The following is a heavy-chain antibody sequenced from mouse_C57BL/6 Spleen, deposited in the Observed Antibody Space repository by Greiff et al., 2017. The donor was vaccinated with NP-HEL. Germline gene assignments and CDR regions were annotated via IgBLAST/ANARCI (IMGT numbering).Heavy chain of an antibody. J-gene: IGHJ2*01. D-gene: IGHD1-1*01. CDR2: IRNKANGYTT. CDR3: ARSGGYYDYFDY. CDR1: GFTFTDYY. Sequence: EVQLQQSGGGLVQPGGSLSLSCAASGFTFTDYYMSWVRQPPGKALEWLGFIRNKANGYTTEYSASVKGRFTISRDNSQSILYLQMNALRAEDSATYYCARSGGYYDYFDYWGQGTTLTVSS. V-gene: IGHV7-3*01.